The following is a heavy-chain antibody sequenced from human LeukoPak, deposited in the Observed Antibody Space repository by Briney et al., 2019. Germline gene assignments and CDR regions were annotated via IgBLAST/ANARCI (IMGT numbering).Heavy chain of an antibody. CDR1: GFTFSDYY. CDR2: ISSSSSTI. D-gene: IGHD2-2*02. J-gene: IGHJ4*02. CDR3: AQPLALPAAIGSYFDY. Sequence: GGSLRLSCAASGFTFSDYYMSWIRQAPGKGLEGVSYISSSSSTIYYADSVKGRFTISRDNSKNTLYLQMNSLRAGDAAVYYCAQPLALPAAIGSYFDYWGQGTLVTVSS. V-gene: IGHV3-11*01.